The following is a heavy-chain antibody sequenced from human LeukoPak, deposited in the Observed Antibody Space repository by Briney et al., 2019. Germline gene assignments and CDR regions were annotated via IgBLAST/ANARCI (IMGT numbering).Heavy chain of an antibody. CDR3: ARHVTLRNGNRSRHLDY. V-gene: IGHV4-34*01. D-gene: IGHD1-14*01. CDR1: GGSFSGYY. J-gene: IGHJ4*02. Sequence: SETLSLTCAVYGGSFSGYYWSWIRQPPGKGLEWIGEINHSGSTNYNPSLKSRVTISVDTSKNQFSLKLSSVTAADTAVYYCARHVTLRNGNRSRHLDYLGQGTMVTVCS. CDR2: INHSGST.